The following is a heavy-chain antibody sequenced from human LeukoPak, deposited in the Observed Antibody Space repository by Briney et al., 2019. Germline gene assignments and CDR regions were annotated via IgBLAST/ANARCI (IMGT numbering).Heavy chain of an antibody. D-gene: IGHD6-6*01. J-gene: IGHJ4*02. CDR1: GGSISSYY. Sequence: SETLSLTCTVSGGSISSYYWSWIRQPPGKGLEWIGYIYYSGSTNYNPSLKSRVTISVDTSKSQFSLKLSSVTAADTAVYYCARDSSSSYFDYWGQGTLVAVSS. CDR2: IYYSGST. V-gene: IGHV4-59*01. CDR3: ARDSSSSYFDY.